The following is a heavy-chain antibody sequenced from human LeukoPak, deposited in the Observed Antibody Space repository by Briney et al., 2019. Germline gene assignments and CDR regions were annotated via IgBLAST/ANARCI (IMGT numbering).Heavy chain of an antibody. CDR2: TRNKANRYTT. CDR3: ARAFYNTNWCFDY. CDR1: GFTFSDYY. J-gene: IGHJ4*02. V-gene: IGHV3-72*01. D-gene: IGHD1-1*01. Sequence: GGSLRLSCAASGFTFSDYYMDWVRQAPEKGLEWIARTRNKANRYTTEYAASVRGRFTISRDDSNNSLYLQMNSLKTEDTAVYYCARAFYNTNWCFDYWGQGILVTVSS.